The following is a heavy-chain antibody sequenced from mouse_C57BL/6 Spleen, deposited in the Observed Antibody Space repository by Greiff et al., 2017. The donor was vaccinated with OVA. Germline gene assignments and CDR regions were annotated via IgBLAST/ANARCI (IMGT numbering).Heavy chain of an antibody. D-gene: IGHD1-1*01. CDR3: TRSTGSSYVLYYFDD. CDR1: GYTFTDSE. Sequence: QVHVKQSGAELVRPGASVTLSCKASGYTFTDSEMHWVRQTPVHGLEWIGALDPETGGTAYNQKFKGKAILTADKSSSTSYRELRSLTSEDSAVYYCTRSTGSSYVLYYFDDWGKGTTLTVSS. J-gene: IGHJ2*01. CDR2: LDPETGGT. V-gene: IGHV1-15*01.